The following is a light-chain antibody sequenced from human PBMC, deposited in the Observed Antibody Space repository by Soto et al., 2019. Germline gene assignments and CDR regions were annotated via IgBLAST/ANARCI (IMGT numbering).Light chain of an antibody. Sequence: EIVMTQSPATLSVSPGERVTLSCRASQSVTSNLAWYQQKAGQAPRLLSYDSSHRATGIPARFSGSGSWTEFTLTISSLQSQDFAVYFCQQYNNWPPYTFGQGTKLEIK. CDR1: QSVTSN. V-gene: IGKV3-15*01. CDR2: DSS. J-gene: IGKJ2*01. CDR3: QQYNNWPPYT.